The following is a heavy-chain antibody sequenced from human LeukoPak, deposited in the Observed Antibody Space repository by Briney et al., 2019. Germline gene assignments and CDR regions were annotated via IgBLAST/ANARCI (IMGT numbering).Heavy chain of an antibody. D-gene: IGHD3-10*01. Sequence: GGSLRLSCAASGFSFNSNSMNWVRQAPGKGLEWVSAISASSTSIKYADSVKGRFTISRDNARSSMYLEMNSLRVDDTAVYYCAKVGTGNQYGSGDFDLWGQGSLVTVSS. V-gene: IGHV3-21*01. CDR2: ISASSTSI. J-gene: IGHJ4*02. CDR3: AKVGTGNQYGSGDFDL. CDR1: GFSFNSNS.